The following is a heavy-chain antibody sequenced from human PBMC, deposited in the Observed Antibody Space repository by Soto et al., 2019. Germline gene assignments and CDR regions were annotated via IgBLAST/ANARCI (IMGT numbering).Heavy chain of an antibody. CDR1: GYLFTAYS. CDR3: ARDVLIAVAYYYYYGMDV. Sequence: ASVKVSCKASGYLFTAYSMHWVRLAPGQGLEWMGVVNPSGGSTKYAQNFQGRVTMTRDTSTTTIYMELSSLRSDDTAIYYCARDVLIAVAYYYYYGMDVWGQGTTVTVSS. V-gene: IGHV1-46*01. CDR2: VNPSGGST. D-gene: IGHD6-19*01. J-gene: IGHJ6*02.